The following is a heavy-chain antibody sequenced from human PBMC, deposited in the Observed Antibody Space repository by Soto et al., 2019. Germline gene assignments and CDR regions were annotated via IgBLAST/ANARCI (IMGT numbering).Heavy chain of an antibody. CDR3: ARDRGVAPPVAGNTHYYYYMDV. J-gene: IGHJ6*03. CDR1: GYSFTNYG. D-gene: IGHD6-19*01. V-gene: IGHV1-18*01. Sequence: QDQLLQSGAEVKKPGASVTVSCKAPGYSFTNYGIPWVRQPPAQGLGWWGGISTFNGNTHYAQELQGRVTMTTDASTSTAYMQLRSLRSDDTAVYYCARDRGVAPPVAGNTHYYYYMDVWGKGTTVTVSS. CDR2: ISTFNGNT.